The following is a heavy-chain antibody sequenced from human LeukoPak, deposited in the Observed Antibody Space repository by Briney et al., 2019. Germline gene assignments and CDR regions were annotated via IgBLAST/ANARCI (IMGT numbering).Heavy chain of an antibody. D-gene: IGHD1-14*01. V-gene: IGHV1-46*01. Sequence: ASVKVSCKASGYTFTGYYMHWVRQAPGQGLEWMGIINPSGGSTSYAQKFQGGVTMTRDTSTSTVYMELSSLKSEDTAVYYCARALNRYWYFDLWGRGTLVTVSS. CDR3: ARALNRYWYFDL. CDR2: INPSGGST. J-gene: IGHJ2*01. CDR1: GYTFTGYY.